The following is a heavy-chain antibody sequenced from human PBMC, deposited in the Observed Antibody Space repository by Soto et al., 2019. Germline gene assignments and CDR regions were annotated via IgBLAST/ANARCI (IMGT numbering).Heavy chain of an antibody. J-gene: IGHJ3*01. CDR2: ISYDGSNK. CDR3: ARGPTHGAFDL. CDR1: GFTFSSYA. V-gene: IGHV3-30-3*01. Sequence: GGSLRLSCAASGFTFSSYAMHWVRQAPGKGLEWVAVISYDGSNKYYADSVKGRFTGSRDNAKNTVYLQMNSLRTEDTAVYYCARGPTHGAFDLWGQGTMVTVSS.